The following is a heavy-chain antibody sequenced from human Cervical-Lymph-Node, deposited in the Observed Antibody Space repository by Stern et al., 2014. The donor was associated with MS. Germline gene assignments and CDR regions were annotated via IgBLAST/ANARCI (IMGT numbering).Heavy chain of an antibody. CDR2: IYWDDSK. Sequence: QVTLRESGPTLVKPTQTLTLTCTFSGFSLSTSGVGVGWIRQPPGKALEWLAFIYWDDSKRYSPSLKNRLTITKDTSKNQVVLTMNNMDPVDTATFYCATHAPGVVPAALDYRGQGTLVTVS. CDR1: GFSLSTSGVG. J-gene: IGHJ4*02. V-gene: IGHV2-5*02. D-gene: IGHD2-2*01. CDR3: ATHAPGVVPAALDY.